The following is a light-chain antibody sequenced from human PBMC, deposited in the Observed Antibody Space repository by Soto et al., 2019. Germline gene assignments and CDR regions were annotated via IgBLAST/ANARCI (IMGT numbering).Light chain of an antibody. Sequence: QSVLTQPPSVSGAPGQRVTISCSGSSSNLGAGYDVQWYRQFPGTAPKLLIYANSVRPSGVPDRFSGSKSGTSASLALTGLQAEDEADYYCQSYDSSLIVSKVFGTGTKLTVL. CDR3: QSYDSSLIVSKV. CDR1: SSNLGAGYD. V-gene: IGLV1-40*01. J-gene: IGLJ1*01. CDR2: ANS.